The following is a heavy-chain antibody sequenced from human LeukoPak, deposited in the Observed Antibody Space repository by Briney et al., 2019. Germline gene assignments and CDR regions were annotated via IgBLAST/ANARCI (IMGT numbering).Heavy chain of an antibody. Sequence: GGSLRLSGAASGFTFSSSAMSWVRQAPEKGLEWVSAISNNGGYTYYADSVQGRFTISRDNSKSTLCLQMNSLRAEDTAVYYCAKQLGYCSDGSCYFPYWGQGTLVTVSS. CDR1: GFTFSSSA. J-gene: IGHJ4*02. CDR2: ISNNGGYT. V-gene: IGHV3-23*01. CDR3: AKQLGYCSDGSCYFPY. D-gene: IGHD2-15*01.